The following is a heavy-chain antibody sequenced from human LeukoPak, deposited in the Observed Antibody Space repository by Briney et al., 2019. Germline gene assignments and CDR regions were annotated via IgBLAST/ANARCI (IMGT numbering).Heavy chain of an antibody. J-gene: IGHJ4*02. V-gene: IGHV3-15*01. CDR3: STDVPFTAGVAIVY. CDR1: GFTFSNVW. CDR2: IKNKADGGTT. Sequence: GGSLRLSCAASGFTFSNVWMTWVRQAPGKGLEWVGHIKNKADGGTTDYAAPVKGRFTISRDDSKNTMYLQMNSLKTEDTAVYYCSTDVPFTAGVAIVYWGQGTLVTVSS. D-gene: IGHD3-16*02.